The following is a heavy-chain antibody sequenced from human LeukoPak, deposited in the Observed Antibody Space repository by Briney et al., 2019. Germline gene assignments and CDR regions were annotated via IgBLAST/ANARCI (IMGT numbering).Heavy chain of an antibody. CDR3: ARDTVTGITGTTDYYYMDV. V-gene: IGHV3-21*01. CDR1: GFTFSSYS. D-gene: IGHD1-7*01. J-gene: IGHJ6*03. Sequence: EGSLRLSCAASGFTFSSYSMNWVRQAPGKGLEWVSSISSSSSYIYYADSVKGRFTISRDNAKNSLYLQMNSLRAEDTAVYYCARDTVTGITGTTDYYYMDVWGKGTTVTVSS. CDR2: ISSSSSYI.